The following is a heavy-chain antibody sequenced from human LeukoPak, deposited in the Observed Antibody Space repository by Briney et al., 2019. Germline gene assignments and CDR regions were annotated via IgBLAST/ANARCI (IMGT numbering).Heavy chain of an antibody. CDR1: GYTFTSYD. J-gene: IGHJ6*02. D-gene: IGHD6-6*01. Sequence: GASVKVSCKASGYTFTSYDINWVRQATGQGLEWMGWMNPNSGNTGYAQKFQGRVTMTRNTSISTAYMELSSLRSEDTAVYYRAXRRSSSSGYYYYGMDVWGQGTTVTVSS. V-gene: IGHV1-8*01. CDR2: MNPNSGNT. CDR3: AXRRSSSSGYYYYGMDV.